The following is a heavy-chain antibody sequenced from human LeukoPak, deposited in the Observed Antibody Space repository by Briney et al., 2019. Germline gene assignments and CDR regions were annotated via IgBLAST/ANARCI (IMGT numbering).Heavy chain of an antibody. Sequence: GGSLRLSCAASGFTFTSYSMNWVRQAPGKGLEWVSVITGSGSGADYADSVKGRFTISRDNSQNTVHLQMNSLRAEDTAVYYCAKDGTTIFGVVILFDYWGQGTLVTVSS. V-gene: IGHV3-23*01. D-gene: IGHD3-3*01. CDR2: ITGSGSGA. CDR1: GFTFTSYS. J-gene: IGHJ4*02. CDR3: AKDGTTIFGVVILFDY.